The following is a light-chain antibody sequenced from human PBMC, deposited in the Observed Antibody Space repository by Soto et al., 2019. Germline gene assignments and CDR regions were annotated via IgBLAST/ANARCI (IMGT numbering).Light chain of an antibody. CDR2: AAS. V-gene: IGKV1-27*01. CDR1: QGISSY. CDR3: QNYYNAPET. Sequence: DIQMTQSPSCLSASVGDRVTITCRASQGISSYLAWYQQRPGKVPKVLIYAASTLHSGVPSRFSGSGSGTDFTLTISNVQPEDVATYYCQNYYNAPETFGQGTKVEIK. J-gene: IGKJ1*01.